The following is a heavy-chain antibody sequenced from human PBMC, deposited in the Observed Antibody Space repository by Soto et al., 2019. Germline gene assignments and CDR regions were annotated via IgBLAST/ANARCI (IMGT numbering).Heavy chain of an antibody. CDR3: ACSYGPGYRAFDY. D-gene: IGHD3-10*01. J-gene: IGHJ4*02. Sequence: AASVKVSCKASGYTFSNFAMHWVRQAPGQRLEWMGWTNAGIWNTKYSQKFQGRVTITRDTSTSTAYMELSSLRSEDTAIYYCACSYGPGYRAFDYWGQGALVTVSS. CDR2: TNAGIWNT. V-gene: IGHV1-3*01. CDR1: GYTFSNFA.